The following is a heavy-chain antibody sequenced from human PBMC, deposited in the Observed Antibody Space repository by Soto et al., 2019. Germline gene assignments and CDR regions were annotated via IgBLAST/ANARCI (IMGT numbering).Heavy chain of an antibody. CDR2: ISNSGGTT. D-gene: IGHD3-22*01. J-gene: IGHJ4*02. CDR1: GFTFSNYA. Sequence: GGSLRLSCAASGFTFSNYAMSWVRQAPGKGLEWVSGISNSGGTTYYADSVKGRFTISRDNSKNALYLQMNSLRAEDTAVYYCATRNYYDSRGYYYYYYIDYRGQGTLVTVSS. V-gene: IGHV3-23*01. CDR3: ATRNYYDSRGYYYYYYIDY.